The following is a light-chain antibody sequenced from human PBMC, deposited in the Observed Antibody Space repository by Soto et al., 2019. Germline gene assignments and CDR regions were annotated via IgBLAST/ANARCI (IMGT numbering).Light chain of an antibody. Sequence: QSALTQSAPVSGSPGQSITISCTGTSSDVGGYNYVSWYQHHPGKAPKLMIYDVNNRPSGVSNRFSGSKSGNTASRTISGLQAEDEADYYCSSYTTSSTYVFGSGTKLTVL. CDR1: SSDVGGYNY. J-gene: IGLJ1*01. CDR2: DVN. CDR3: SSYTTSSTYV. V-gene: IGLV2-14*03.